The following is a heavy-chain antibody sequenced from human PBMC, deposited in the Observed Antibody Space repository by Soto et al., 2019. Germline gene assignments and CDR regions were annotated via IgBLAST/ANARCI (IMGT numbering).Heavy chain of an antibody. J-gene: IGHJ4*02. V-gene: IGHV4-31*03. D-gene: IGHD3-3*01. CDR1: GGSISSGGYY. CDR3: ARGIYYDFWSGYPGYFDY. CDR2: IYYSGST. Sequence: SEPLSLTCTVSGGSISSGGYYWSWIRQHPGKGLEWIGYIYYSGSTYYNPSLKSRVTISVDTSKNQFSLKLSSVTAADTAVYYCARGIYYDFWSGYPGYFDYWGQGTLVTVSS.